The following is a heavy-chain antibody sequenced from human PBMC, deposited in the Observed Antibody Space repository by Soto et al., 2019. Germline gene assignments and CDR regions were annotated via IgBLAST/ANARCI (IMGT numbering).Heavy chain of an antibody. CDR3: AQMWFGELWHGMDV. D-gene: IGHD3-10*01. CDR2: IIPILDVA. V-gene: IGHV1-69*02. Sequence: QLVQSGAEVKKPGSSVKVSCKASGGDFLSYTISWVRQAPGQGPEWMGTIIPILDVAKNAQKFQGRVAITADKATXTVYMELRSLRSDDTAVYYCAQMWFGELWHGMDVWGQGTTITVSS. J-gene: IGHJ6*02. CDR1: GGDFLSYT.